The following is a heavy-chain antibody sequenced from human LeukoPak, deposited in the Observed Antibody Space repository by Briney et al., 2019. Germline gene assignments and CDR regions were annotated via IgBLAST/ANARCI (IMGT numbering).Heavy chain of an antibody. CDR1: GYRFTSYW. V-gene: IGHV5-51*01. CDR2: IYPGDSDT. Sequence: GESLKISCKGSGYRFTSYWIGWVRQMPGKGLECMGIIYPGDSDTRYSPSFQGQVTISAHKSISTAYLQWSSLKASDTAMYYCARRRDERGYKDIFDIWGQGTMVTVSS. D-gene: IGHD5-18*01. J-gene: IGHJ3*02. CDR3: ARRRDERGYKDIFDI.